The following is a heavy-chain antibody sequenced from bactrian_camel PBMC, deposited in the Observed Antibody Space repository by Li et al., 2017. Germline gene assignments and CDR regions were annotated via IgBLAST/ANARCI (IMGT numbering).Heavy chain of an antibody. V-gene: IGHV3S55*01. CDR2: IDIDGTI. D-gene: IGHD6*01. J-gene: IGHJ6*01. Sequence: HVQLVESGGGSVQAGGSLELSCIAVSGKLAATCGMGWYRQVPGKEREMVSTIDIDGTIAYSDSVKGRFTISQDNEKNTLYLQMNSLKPEDTAMYYCAASGSRYSHGCTDFVYWGQGTQVTVS. CDR1: GKLAATCG. CDR3: AASGSRYSHGCTDFVY.